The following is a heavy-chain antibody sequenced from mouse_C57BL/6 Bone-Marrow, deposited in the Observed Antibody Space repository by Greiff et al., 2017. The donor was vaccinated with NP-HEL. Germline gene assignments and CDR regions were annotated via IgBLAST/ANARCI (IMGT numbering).Heavy chain of an antibody. J-gene: IGHJ1*03. CDR1: GYTFTDYY. D-gene: IGHD3-1*01. CDR3: ARARGGYFDV. V-gene: IGHV1-19*01. Sequence: EVKLMESGPVLVKPGASVKMSCKASGYTFTDYYMNWVKQSHGKSLEWIGVINPYNGGTSYNQKFKGKATLTVYKSSSTAYMELNSLTSEDSAFYYCARARGGYFDVWGTGTTVTVSS. CDR2: INPYNGGT.